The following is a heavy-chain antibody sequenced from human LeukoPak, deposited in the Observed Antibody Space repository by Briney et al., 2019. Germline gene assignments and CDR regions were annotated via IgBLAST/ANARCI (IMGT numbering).Heavy chain of an antibody. CDR2: ISSSGSTI. D-gene: IGHD3-16*01. CDR3: ARDLMMGVGYYYYYGMDV. CDR1: GFTFSDYY. J-gene: IGHJ6*02. V-gene: IGHV3-11*01. Sequence: PGGSLRLSYAASGFTFSDYYMSWIRQAPGKGLEWVSYISSSGSTIYYADSVKGRFTISRDNAKNSLYLQMNSLRAEDTAVYYCARDLMMGVGYYYYYGMDVWGQGTTVTVSS.